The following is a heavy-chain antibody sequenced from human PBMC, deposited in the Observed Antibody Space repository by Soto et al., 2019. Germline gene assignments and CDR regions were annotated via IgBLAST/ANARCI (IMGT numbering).Heavy chain of an antibody. CDR2: INHSGST. V-gene: IGHV4-34*01. D-gene: IGHD6-19*01. J-gene: IGHJ5*02. CDR1: GGSFSGYY. CDR3: AKLRYSSGWYWFDP. Sequence: SETLSLTCAVYGGSFSGYYWSWIRQPPGKGLEWIGEINHSGSTNYNPSLKSRVTISVDTSKNQFSLKLSSVTAADTAVYYCAKLRYSSGWYWFDPWGQGTLVTVSS.